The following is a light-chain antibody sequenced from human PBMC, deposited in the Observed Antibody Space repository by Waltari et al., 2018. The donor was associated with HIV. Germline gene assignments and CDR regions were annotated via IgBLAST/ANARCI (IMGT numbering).Light chain of an antibody. CDR1: SSNTGSND. Sequence: QSVLTQPPSASGTPGQRVTISCSGISSNTGSNDVSWYQQFPGTAPKVLMSANNQRPPGVPDRFSASKSGTSASLAISGLHSEDEADYYCATWDDSLNGPLFGGGTKLTVL. J-gene: IGLJ2*01. CDR3: ATWDDSLNGPL. V-gene: IGLV1-44*01. CDR2: ANN.